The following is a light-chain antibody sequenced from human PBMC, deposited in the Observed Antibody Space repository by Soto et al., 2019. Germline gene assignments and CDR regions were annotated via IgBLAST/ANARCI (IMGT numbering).Light chain of an antibody. CDR2: DAS. J-gene: IGKJ2*01. Sequence: EIVLTQSPATLSLSPGERATLSCRASRSFASSYLAWYQHKPGQAPRLLIYDASSRATGIPDRFIGSGPGTDFTLTISRLEPDDSAVYYCHHYDSSPPYTFGQGTKVDIK. V-gene: IGKV3-20*01. CDR1: RSFASSY. CDR3: HHYDSSPPYT.